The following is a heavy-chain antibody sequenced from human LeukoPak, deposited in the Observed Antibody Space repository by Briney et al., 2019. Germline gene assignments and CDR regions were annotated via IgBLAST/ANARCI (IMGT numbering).Heavy chain of an antibody. J-gene: IGHJ5*02. CDR1: GESIRSTTF. Sequence: SETLSLTCSVSGESIRSTTFWGWIRQSPGMGLEWIASISHAGISYYNPSLSSRVTVSADSSKNQFSLRLSSVTAADTAVYYCARRGGHSWDVGNWFDPWRQGTPVTVSS. D-gene: IGHD6-13*01. V-gene: IGHV4-39*01. CDR2: ISHAGIS. CDR3: ARRGGHSWDVGNWFDP.